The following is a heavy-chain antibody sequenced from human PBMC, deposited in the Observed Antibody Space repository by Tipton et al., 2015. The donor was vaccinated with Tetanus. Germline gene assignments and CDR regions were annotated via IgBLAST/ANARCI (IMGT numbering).Heavy chain of an antibody. D-gene: IGHD2-2*01. CDR3: GRPRGSSTNNLDI. Sequence: QSGPEVKKPGESLKISCKGSGYTFTRYWIGWVRQMPGKGLEWMGIIYPGDSGTTYSPSFQGQVTISVDKSISTAYLQWSSLKASDTAIYYCGRPRGSSTNNLDIWGQGTLVTVSS. V-gene: IGHV5-51*01. J-gene: IGHJ4*02. CDR2: IYPGDSGT. CDR1: GYTFTRYW.